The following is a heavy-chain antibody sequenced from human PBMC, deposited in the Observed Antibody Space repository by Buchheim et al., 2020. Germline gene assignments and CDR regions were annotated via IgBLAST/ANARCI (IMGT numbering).Heavy chain of an antibody. CDR2: IYTSGST. V-gene: IGHV4-61*02. CDR3: ASIAAAGNYYYYYGMDV. Sequence: QVQLQESGPGLVKPSQTLSLTCTVSGGSISSGSYYWSWIRQPAGKGLEWIGRIYTSGSTNYNPSLKSRVTISVDTSKIQFSLKLSSVTAADTAVYYCASIAAAGNYYYYYGMDVWGQGTT. J-gene: IGHJ6*02. CDR1: GGSISSGSYY. D-gene: IGHD6-13*01.